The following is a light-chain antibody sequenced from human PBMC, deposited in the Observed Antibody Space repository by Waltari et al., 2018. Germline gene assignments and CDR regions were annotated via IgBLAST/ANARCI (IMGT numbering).Light chain of an antibody. J-gene: IGLJ2*01. V-gene: IGLV3-25*03. CDR2: KDS. Sequence: SYELTQPPSVLVSPGQTARIPCSGDALPKRHAYWYQQKEGQAPVLVIYKDSERPSGIPERFSGSSSGTTVTLTISGVQAEDEADYYCQSADSSGTYRVIFGGGTKLTVL. CDR3: QSADSSGTYRVI. CDR1: ALPKRH.